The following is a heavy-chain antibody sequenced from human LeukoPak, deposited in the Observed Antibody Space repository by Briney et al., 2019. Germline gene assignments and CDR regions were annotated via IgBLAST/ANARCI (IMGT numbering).Heavy chain of an antibody. Sequence: ASVKVSCKASGYIFPSYGISWVRQAPGQGLEWMGIINPSGGSTSYAQKFQGRVTMTRDTSTSTVYMELSSLRSEDTAVYYCARSPRAYSSSWYLVAYFDYWGQGTLVTVSS. V-gene: IGHV1-46*01. CDR1: GYIFPSYG. CDR2: INPSGGST. D-gene: IGHD6-13*01. CDR3: ARSPRAYSSSWYLVAYFDY. J-gene: IGHJ4*02.